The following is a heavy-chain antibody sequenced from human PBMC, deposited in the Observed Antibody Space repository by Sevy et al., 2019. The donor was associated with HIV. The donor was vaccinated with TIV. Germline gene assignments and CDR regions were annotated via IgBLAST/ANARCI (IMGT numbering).Heavy chain of an antibody. J-gene: IGHJ6*02. CDR1: GFTFSRYW. CDR2: IKQDGSEK. D-gene: IGHD5-12*01. V-gene: IGHV3-7*01. CDR3: ARIRDDSSGFGMDV. Sequence: GGSLRLSCAASGFTFSRYWMSWVRQAPGKGLEWVANIKQDGSEKYYVDSVKGRFTISRDNVNKSLFVQLNSLIAEDTAVYYCARIRDDSSGFGMDVWGQGTTVTVSS.